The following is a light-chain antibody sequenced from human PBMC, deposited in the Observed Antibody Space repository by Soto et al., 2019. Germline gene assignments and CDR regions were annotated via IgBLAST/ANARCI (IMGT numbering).Light chain of an antibody. V-gene: IGKV3-20*01. CDR1: QTVISNY. CDR2: GAS. J-gene: IGKJ3*01. Sequence: EIVLTQSPGTLSLSPGERATFSCRASQTVISNYLAWYQQKPAQAPRLLIYGASSRATGIPDRFSGSGSGTDFTLTISRLEPEAFAVYYCQQNDNSLFTFGPGTKVEIK. CDR3: QQNDNSLFT.